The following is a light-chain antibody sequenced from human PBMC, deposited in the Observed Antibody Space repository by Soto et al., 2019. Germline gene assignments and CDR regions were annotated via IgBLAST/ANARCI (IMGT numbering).Light chain of an antibody. V-gene: IGKV3-20*01. J-gene: IGKJ4*01. CDR2: GAS. Sequence: EIVLTQSPGTLSLSPGGRATLSCRASPSVSGSNLAWYQQKPGQAPRLVIYGASSRATGIPDRFSGSGSGTDFTLTISRLEPEDFAVYYCQQYGSSPFGGGTKVDIK. CDR3: QQYGSSP. CDR1: PSVSGSN.